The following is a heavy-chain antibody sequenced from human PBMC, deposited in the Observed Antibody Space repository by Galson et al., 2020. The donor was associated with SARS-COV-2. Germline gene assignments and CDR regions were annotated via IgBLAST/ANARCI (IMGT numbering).Heavy chain of an antibody. CDR2: IYHSGST. J-gene: IGHJ5*02. Sequence: SQTLSLTCTVSGYSISSGYYWGWIRQPPGKGLEWIGSIYHSGSTYYNPSLKSQVTISVDTSKNQFSLKLSSVTAADTAVYYCANYYDILTGSNWFDPWGQGTLVTVSS. D-gene: IGHD3-9*01. V-gene: IGHV4-38-2*02. CDR3: ANYYDILTGSNWFDP. CDR1: GYSISSGYY.